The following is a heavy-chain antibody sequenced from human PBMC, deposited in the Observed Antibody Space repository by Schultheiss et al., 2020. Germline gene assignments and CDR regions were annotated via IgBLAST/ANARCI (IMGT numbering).Heavy chain of an antibody. CDR1: GGSFSGYY. CDR3: ASPTGYYYYGMDV. D-gene: IGHD1-14*01. CDR2: INHSGST. V-gene: IGHV4-34*01. J-gene: IGHJ6*02. Sequence: SETLSLTCAVYGGSFSGYYWSWIRQPPGKGLEWIGEINHSGSTHYNPSLKSRVTISVDTSKNQFSLKLSSVTAADTAVYYCASPTGYYYYGMDVWGQGTTVTVSS.